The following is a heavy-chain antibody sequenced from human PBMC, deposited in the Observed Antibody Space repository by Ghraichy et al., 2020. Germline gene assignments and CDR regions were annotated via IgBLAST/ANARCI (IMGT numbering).Heavy chain of an antibody. Sequence: SQTLSLTCAVSGYSISSGYYWGWIRQPPGKGLEWIGSIYHSGSTYYNPSLKSRVTISVDTSKNQFSLKLSSVTAADTAVYYCAREPSWWELLPGVTAFDIWGQGTMVTVSS. J-gene: IGHJ3*02. CDR3: AREPSWWELLPGVTAFDI. D-gene: IGHD1-26*01. V-gene: IGHV4-38-2*02. CDR1: GYSISSGYY. CDR2: IYHSGST.